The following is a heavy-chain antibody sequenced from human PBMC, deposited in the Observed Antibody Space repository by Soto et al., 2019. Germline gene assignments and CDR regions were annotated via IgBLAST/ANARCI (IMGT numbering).Heavy chain of an antibody. D-gene: IGHD3-22*01. CDR3: ARGSDYDSRGYYYVWVDYFDY. CDR1: GYTFTSYY. J-gene: IGHJ4*01. Sequence: ASVKVSCKASGYTFTSYYMHWVRQAPGQGLEWMGWMNPNSGNTGYAQKFQGRVTMTRNTSISTAYMELSSLRSEDTAVYYCARGSDYDSRGYYYVWVDYFDYWG. CDR2: MNPNSGNT. V-gene: IGHV1-8*02.